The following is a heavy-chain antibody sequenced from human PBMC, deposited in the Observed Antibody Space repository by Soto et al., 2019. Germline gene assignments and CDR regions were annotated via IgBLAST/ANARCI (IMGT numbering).Heavy chain of an antibody. J-gene: IGHJ4*02. V-gene: IGHV1-3*01. Sequence: ASVKVSCKASGYTSANYAMHWVRQAPGQRPEWMGWINAGNGNTEYSQKFQGRVTITRDTSASTAYMELSSLRSEDTAVYYCAKSKYYYDSSGYYFDYWGQGTLVTVSS. CDR1: GYTSANYA. D-gene: IGHD3-22*01. CDR3: AKSKYYYDSSGYYFDY. CDR2: INAGNGNT.